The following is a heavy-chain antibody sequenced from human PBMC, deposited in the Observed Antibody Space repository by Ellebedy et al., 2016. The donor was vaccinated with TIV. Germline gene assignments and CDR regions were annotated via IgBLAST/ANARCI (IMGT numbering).Heavy chain of an antibody. J-gene: IGHJ4*02. Sequence: GESLKISCAASEFSVRTYYMTWVRQAPGKGREWVSVIHSGGSAYYADSVRGRFTISRDNSKNAIYLQMNSLRAEDTAVYYCARGASRWLQPRNYFDYWGQGTLVTVSS. CDR3: ARGASRWLQPRNYFDY. D-gene: IGHD5-24*01. CDR2: IHSGGSA. CDR1: EFSVRTYY. V-gene: IGHV3-66*01.